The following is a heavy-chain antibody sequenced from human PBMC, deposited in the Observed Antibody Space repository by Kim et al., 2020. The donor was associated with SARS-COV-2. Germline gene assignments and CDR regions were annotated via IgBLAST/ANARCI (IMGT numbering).Heavy chain of an antibody. CDR2: IYRGGQT. Sequence: GGSLRLSCAASGFTVSNNYINWVRQAPGKGLEWVAVIYRGGQTYYTDSVKGRFTVSRDSSKNALFLQMNSLRAEDTATYYCARLSSSNCSHDYWGQGTLV. CDR3: ARLSSSNCSHDY. CDR1: GFTVSNNY. D-gene: IGHD2-2*01. V-gene: IGHV3-53*01. J-gene: IGHJ4*02.